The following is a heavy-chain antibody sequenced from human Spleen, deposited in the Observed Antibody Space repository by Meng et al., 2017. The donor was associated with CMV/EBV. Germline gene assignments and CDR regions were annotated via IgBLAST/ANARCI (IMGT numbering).Heavy chain of an antibody. CDR3: ARGRDV. J-gene: IGHJ6*02. V-gene: IGHV1-18*01. CDR1: GYSFTSYG. CDR2: ISAYNGDT. Sequence: ASVKVSCKASGYSFTSYGMIWVRQAPGQGLEWMGWISAYNGDTDYAQKFQGRVTMTTDTSTSTAYMELRSLRSDDTAVYYCARGRDVWGQGTTVTVSS.